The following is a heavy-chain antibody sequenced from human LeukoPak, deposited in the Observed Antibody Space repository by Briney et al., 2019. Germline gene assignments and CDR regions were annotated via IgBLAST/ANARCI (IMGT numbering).Heavy chain of an antibody. J-gene: IGHJ3*02. V-gene: IGHV3-48*02. CDR3: ARDGGFGFLAAFDI. CDR1: GFTFSSYN. Sequence: GGSQSLCCAASGFTFSSYNMNWVRQAPGKGLEWVSYITSSSTTIYYADSVKGRFTISRDNAKNSLYLQMNSLRDEDTALYYCARDGGFGFLAAFDIWGQGTMVTVSS. D-gene: IGHD3-10*01. CDR2: ITSSSTTI.